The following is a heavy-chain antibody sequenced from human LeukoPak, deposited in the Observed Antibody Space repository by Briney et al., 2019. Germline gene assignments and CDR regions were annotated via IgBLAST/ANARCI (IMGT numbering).Heavy chain of an antibody. CDR2: IGSAI. J-gene: IGHJ4*02. CDR3: ASAVGYSYGQI. CDR1: GFTFSDFS. D-gene: IGHD5-18*01. V-gene: IGHV3-48*01. Sequence: GGSLRLSCVASGFTFSDFSLNWVRQAPGKGLEWISYIGSAIYYAVSVKGRFTISRDNAKNSLYLQMNSLRAEDSAVYYCASAVGYSYGQIWGQGTLVTVSS.